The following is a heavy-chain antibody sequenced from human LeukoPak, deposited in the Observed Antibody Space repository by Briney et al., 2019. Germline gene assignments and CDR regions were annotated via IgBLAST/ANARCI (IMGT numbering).Heavy chain of an antibody. V-gene: IGHV3-30*03. Sequence: PGGSLRLSCAASGFTFSSYGMHWVRQAPGKGLEWVAVISYDVGKKYYADSVKGRFTISRDNSKNTLYLQMNSLRAEDTAVYYCARARRQWLVGANIRGDNPPYYYDYWGQGILVTVSS. CDR2: ISYDVGKK. CDR3: ARARRQWLVGANIRGDNPPYYYDY. D-gene: IGHD6-19*01. CDR1: GFTFSSYG. J-gene: IGHJ4*02.